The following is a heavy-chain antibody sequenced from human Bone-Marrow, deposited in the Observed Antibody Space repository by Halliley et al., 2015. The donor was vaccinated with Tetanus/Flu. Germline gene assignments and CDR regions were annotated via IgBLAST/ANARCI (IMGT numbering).Heavy chain of an antibody. CDR3: ATARRSSSGWYPQYFDF. CDR2: IKHDGTEK. Sequence: SLRLSCAASGFTFSSSWLTWVRQAPGKGLEWVANIKHDGTEKFYVDSVKGRFTISRDNAKNSLYQQMNSLRVEDTAVYFCATARRSSSGWYPQYFDFWGQGTLVTVSS. CDR1: GFTFSSSW. V-gene: IGHV3-7*01. J-gene: IGHJ4*02. D-gene: IGHD6-19*01.